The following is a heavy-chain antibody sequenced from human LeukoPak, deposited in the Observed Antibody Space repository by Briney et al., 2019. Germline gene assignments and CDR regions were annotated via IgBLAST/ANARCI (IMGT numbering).Heavy chain of an antibody. Sequence: TSETLSLTCSVSDGSINSYYWNWIRRPPGKGLEWIGYIYYNGNTNYSPSLKSRVTMSVDTSKNLFSLKVSSVTAADTAVYYCARGRSNYYGMDVWGQGTTVTVSS. CDR1: DGSINSYY. J-gene: IGHJ6*02. CDR2: IYYNGNT. D-gene: IGHD1-26*01. CDR3: ARGRSNYYGMDV. V-gene: IGHV4-59*01.